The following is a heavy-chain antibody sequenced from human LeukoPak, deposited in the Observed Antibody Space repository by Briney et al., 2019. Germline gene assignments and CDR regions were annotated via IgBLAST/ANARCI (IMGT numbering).Heavy chain of an antibody. Sequence: AGGSLRLSCAASGFTFSSYAMGWVRQAPGKGLEWVSAISGSGGSTYYADSVKGRFTISRDNSKNTLYLQMNSLRAEDTAVYYCAKDPEYLSHFDYWGQGTLVTVSS. D-gene: IGHD2-2*01. CDR2: ISGSGGST. CDR1: GFTFSSYA. CDR3: AKDPEYLSHFDY. V-gene: IGHV3-23*01. J-gene: IGHJ4*02.